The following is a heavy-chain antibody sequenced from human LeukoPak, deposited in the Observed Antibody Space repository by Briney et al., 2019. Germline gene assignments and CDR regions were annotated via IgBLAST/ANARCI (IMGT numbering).Heavy chain of an antibody. D-gene: IGHD3-9*01. J-gene: IGHJ4*02. CDR2: IYHSGST. CDR1: GGSISSGGYY. CDR3: ATARRGRYFDWLLSH. V-gene: IGHV4-30-2*01. Sequence: PSETLSLTCTVSGGSISSGGYYWSWIRQPPGKGLEWIGYIYHSGSTYYNPSLKSRVTISVDTSKNQFSLKLSSVTAADTAVYYCATARRGRYFDWLLSHWGQGTLVTVSS.